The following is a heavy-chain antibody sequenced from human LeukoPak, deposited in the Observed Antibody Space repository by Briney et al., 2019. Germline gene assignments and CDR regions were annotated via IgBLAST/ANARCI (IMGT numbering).Heavy chain of an antibody. CDR3: ARESYCSSTSCYSDYYYYGMDV. D-gene: IGHD2-2*01. CDR1: GYTFTSYA. Sequence: ASVKVSCKASGYTFTSYAMHWVRQAPGQRLEWMGWINAGNGNTKSSQNFQGRVTMTTDTSTSTAYMELRSLRSDDTAVYYCARESYCSSTSCYSDYYYYGMDVWGQGTTVTVSS. V-gene: IGHV1-3*01. CDR2: INAGNGNT. J-gene: IGHJ6*02.